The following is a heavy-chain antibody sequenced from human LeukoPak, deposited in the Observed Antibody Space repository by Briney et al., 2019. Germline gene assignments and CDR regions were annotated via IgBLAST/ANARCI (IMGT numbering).Heavy chain of an antibody. D-gene: IGHD5-18*01. CDR2: INPNSGNT. V-gene: IGHV1-8*02. Sequence: ASVKVSCKASGYTFTGYYMHWVRQAPGQGLEWMGWINPNSGNTGYAQKFQGRVTMTRNTSISTAYMELSSLRSEDTAVYYCARAPWRGYSYGSDYWGQGTLVTVSS. CDR3: ARAPWRGYSYGSDY. CDR1: GYTFTGYY. J-gene: IGHJ4*02.